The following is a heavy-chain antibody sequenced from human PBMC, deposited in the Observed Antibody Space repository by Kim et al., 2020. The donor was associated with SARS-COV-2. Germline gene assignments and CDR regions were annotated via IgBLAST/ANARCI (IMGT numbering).Heavy chain of an antibody. CDR1: GFTVSSNY. V-gene: IGHV3-66*01. CDR3: ARDLEPYYDILTGYYKGGAFDI. Sequence: GGSLRLSCAASGFTVSSNYMSWVRQAPGKGLEWVSVIYSGGSTYYADSVKGRFNISRDNSKNTLYLQMNSLRAEDTAVYYCARDLEPYYDILTGYYKGGAFDIWGEGTMVTVSS. CDR2: IYSGGST. J-gene: IGHJ3*02. D-gene: IGHD3-9*01.